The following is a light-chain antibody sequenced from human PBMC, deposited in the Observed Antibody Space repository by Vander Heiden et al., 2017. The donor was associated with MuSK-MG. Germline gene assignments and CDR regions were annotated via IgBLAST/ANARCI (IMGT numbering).Light chain of an antibody. V-gene: IGKV3-20*01. CDR2: GAS. CDR3: QQYGPGLFT. CDR1: QSVSSSY. J-gene: IGKJ3*01. Sequence: EIVLTQSPGTLSLSPGERATLSCRASQSVSSSYLAWYQQKPGQAPRLLIYGASSRATGIPDRFSGSGSGTDFTLTISRLEPEDFAVYYYQQYGPGLFTFGPGTKVDIK.